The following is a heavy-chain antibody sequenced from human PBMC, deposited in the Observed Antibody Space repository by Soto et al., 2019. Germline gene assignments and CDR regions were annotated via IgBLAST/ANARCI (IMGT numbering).Heavy chain of an antibody. CDR2: INSDGSST. V-gene: IGHV3-74*01. CDR3: ARTTLSGYDFWSGYYTYYFDY. CDR1: GFTFSSYW. D-gene: IGHD3-3*01. Sequence: EVQLVESGGGLVQPGGSLRLSCAASGFTFSSYWMHWVRQAPGKGLVWVSRINSDGSSTSYADSVKGRFTISRDNAKNTLYLQMNRLRAEDTAVYYCARTTLSGYDFWSGYYTYYFDYWGQGTLVTVSS. J-gene: IGHJ4*02.